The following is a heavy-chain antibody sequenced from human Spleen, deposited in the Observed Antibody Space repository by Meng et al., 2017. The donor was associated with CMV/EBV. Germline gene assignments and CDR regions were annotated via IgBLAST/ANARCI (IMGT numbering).Heavy chain of an antibody. CDR2: ISSSSGYI. J-gene: IGHJ6*02. CDR1: GFMFSRYS. Sequence: GESLKIYCTASGFMFSRYSMVWVRQAPGKGLEWVSSISSSSGYIYDADSVKGRFTISRDNSRNSLYLQMNSLSAEDTAVYYCAGDISCTTSNCYSVDFYYYYHGMEVWGQGTTVTVSS. CDR3: AGDISCTTSNCYSVDFYYYYHGMEV. D-gene: IGHD2-15*01. V-gene: IGHV3-21*06.